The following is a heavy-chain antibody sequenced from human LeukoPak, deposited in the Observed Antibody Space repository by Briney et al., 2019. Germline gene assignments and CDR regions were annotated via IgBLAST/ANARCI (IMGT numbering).Heavy chain of an antibody. J-gene: IGHJ6*03. Sequence: GASVKVSFKASGYTFTDYYRHWVRQSPGQGLEWMGWINPNSCGTNYTQNFQCRVTMTGDKSISTDYMELSRLRSEDTAVYYCARGYSGYGYYYMDVWGKGTTVTISS. V-gene: IGHV1-2*02. CDR3: ARGYSGYGYYYMDV. D-gene: IGHD5-12*01. CDR1: GYTFTDYY. CDR2: INPNSCGT.